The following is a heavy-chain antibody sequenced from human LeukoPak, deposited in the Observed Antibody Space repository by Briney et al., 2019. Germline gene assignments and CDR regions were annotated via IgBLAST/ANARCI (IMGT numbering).Heavy chain of an antibody. D-gene: IGHD1-26*01. CDR1: GFTFSSYE. CDR3: ARGHSGSYQRTDAFDI. V-gene: IGHV3-48*03. CDR2: ISSSGTTI. J-gene: IGHJ3*02. Sequence: GGSLRLSCAASGFTFSSYEMNWVRQAPGKGLQWVSDISSSGTTIYYADSVKGRFTIPRDNAKNSLYLQMNSLRAEDTALYYCARGHSGSYQRTDAFDIWGQGTMVTVSS.